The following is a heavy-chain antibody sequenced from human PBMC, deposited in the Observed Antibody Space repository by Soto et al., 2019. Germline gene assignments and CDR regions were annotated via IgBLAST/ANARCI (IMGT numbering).Heavy chain of an antibody. V-gene: IGHV4-59*08. J-gene: IGHJ6*03. Sequence: LETLCLTCTVSGGSISSYYWRWIRQPPGKGLEWIGYIYYSGSTNYNPSLKSRVTISVDTSKNQFSLKLSSVTAADTAVYYCARLVAAAGQDYYYYYMDVWGKGTTVTVSS. D-gene: IGHD6-13*01. CDR1: GGSISSYY. CDR3: ARLVAAAGQDYYYYYMDV. CDR2: IYYSGST.